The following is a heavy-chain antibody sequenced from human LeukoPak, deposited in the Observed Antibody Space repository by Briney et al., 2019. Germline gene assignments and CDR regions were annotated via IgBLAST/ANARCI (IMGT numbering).Heavy chain of an antibody. CDR2: ISGSGGST. CDR1: GFTFSSYA. Sequence: PGGSLRLSCAASGFTFSSYAMSWVRQAPGKGLEWVSAISGSGGSTYYADSVKGRFTISRDNSKNTLYLQMNSLRAEDTAVYYCAKLTDYYYYYYYMDVWGKGTTVTVSS. V-gene: IGHV3-23*01. CDR3: AKLTDYYYYYYYMDV. J-gene: IGHJ6*03. D-gene: IGHD3-16*01.